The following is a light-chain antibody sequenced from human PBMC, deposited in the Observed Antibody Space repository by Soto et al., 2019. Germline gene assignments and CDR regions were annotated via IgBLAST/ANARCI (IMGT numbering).Light chain of an antibody. CDR2: NNN. Sequence: QSVLTQPPSASGTPGQRVTISCSGGSSNIGRNSVSWYQQVPGTAPKLIIFNNNERPSGIPGRFSGSKSGASASLAIVGLQSEDEADYFCASWDDNLNGPLLFGGGTQQTGL. V-gene: IGLV1-44*01. J-gene: IGLJ7*01. CDR1: SSNIGRNS. CDR3: ASWDDNLNGPLL.